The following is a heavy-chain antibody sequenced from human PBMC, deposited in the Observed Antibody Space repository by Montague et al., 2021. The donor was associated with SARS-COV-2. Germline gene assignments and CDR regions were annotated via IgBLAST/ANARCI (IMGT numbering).Heavy chain of an antibody. J-gene: IGHJ4*02. CDR3: AREREGYSSSWYLDY. V-gene: IGHV4-59*01. CDR1: GGSISSYY. D-gene: IGHD6-13*01. Sequence: SETLSLTCTVSGGSISSYYWGWIRQPPGKGLEWIGYIYYSGSTNYNPSLKSRVTISVDTSKNQFSLKLSSVTAADTAVCYCAREREGYSSSWYLDYWGQGTLVNVSS. CDR2: IYYSGST.